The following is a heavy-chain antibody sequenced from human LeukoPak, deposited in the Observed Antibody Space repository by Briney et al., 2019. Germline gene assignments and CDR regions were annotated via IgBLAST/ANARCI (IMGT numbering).Heavy chain of an antibody. CDR3: ARDYYGSGSYVADDAFDI. CDR1: GGSISSYY. D-gene: IGHD3-10*01. CDR2: IYYSGST. J-gene: IGHJ3*02. V-gene: IGHV4-59*12. Sequence: SETLSLTCTASGGSISSYYWSWVRETPGKGGEWIGYIYYSGSTYYNPSLKSRVTISVATSKNQFSLKLSSVPAADTAVYYCARDYYGSGSYVADDAFDIWGQGTMVTVSS.